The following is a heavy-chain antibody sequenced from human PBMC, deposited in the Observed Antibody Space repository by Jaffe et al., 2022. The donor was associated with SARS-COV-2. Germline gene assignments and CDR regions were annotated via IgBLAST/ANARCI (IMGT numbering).Heavy chain of an antibody. CDR3: AKDVGVVPDNYGMDV. D-gene: IGHD2-2*01. J-gene: IGHJ6*02. CDR2: ISWNSGSI. CDR1: GFTFDDYA. Sequence: EVQLVESGGGLVQPGRSLRLSCAASGFTFDDYAMHWVRQAPGKGLEWVSGISWNSGSIGYADSVKGRFTISRDNAKNSLYLQMNSLRAEDTALYYCAKDVGVVPDNYGMDVWGQGTTVTVSS. V-gene: IGHV3-9*01.